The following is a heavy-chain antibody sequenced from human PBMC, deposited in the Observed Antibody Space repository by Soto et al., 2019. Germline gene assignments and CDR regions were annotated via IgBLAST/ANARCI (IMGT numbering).Heavy chain of an antibody. CDR1: GVSINDGGYS. CDR2: ISGSGGT. J-gene: IGHJ4*02. Sequence: QVQLQESGSRLVKPSQTLSLTCAVSGVSINDGGYSWHWIRQPPGKGLEWIGYISGSGGTNYNPSLKSRVTMSVDRSNNQFSLNLDSVTAAATAVYFCARAPYWGSGSDFHYWGQGTRVTVSS. D-gene: IGHD7-27*01. V-gene: IGHV4-30-2*01. CDR3: ARAPYWGSGSDFHY.